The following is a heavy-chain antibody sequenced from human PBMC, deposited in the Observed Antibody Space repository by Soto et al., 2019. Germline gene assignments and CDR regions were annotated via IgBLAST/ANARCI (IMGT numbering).Heavy chain of an antibody. CDR2: ISYDGSNK. D-gene: IGHD3-9*01. CDR3: ARAHYYDFLAEPADLGY. CDR1: GFTFSSYA. V-gene: IGHV3-30-3*01. Sequence: QVQLVESGGGVVQPGRSLRLSCAASGFTFSSYAMHWVRQAPGQGLEWVAVISYDGSNKYYADSVKGRFTISRDNSKNTLYLQVNSLRAEGTAVYYYARAHYYDFLAEPADLGYWGQGALGVVSS. J-gene: IGHJ4*02.